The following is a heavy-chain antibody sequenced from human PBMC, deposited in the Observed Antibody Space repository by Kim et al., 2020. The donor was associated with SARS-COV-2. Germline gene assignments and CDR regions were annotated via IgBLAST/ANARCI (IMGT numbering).Heavy chain of an antibody. D-gene: IGHD6-13*01. J-gene: IGHJ4*02. V-gene: IGHV3-11*05. Sequence: ADPAKGRFTISRENAKNSLDLQMNSLRAEDTAMYYCARGSEGGSSWYYFDSWGQGTLVTVSS. CDR3: ARGSEGGSSWYYFDS.